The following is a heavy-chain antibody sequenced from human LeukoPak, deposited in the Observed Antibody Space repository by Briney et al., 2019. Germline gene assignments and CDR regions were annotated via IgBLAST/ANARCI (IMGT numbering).Heavy chain of an antibody. V-gene: IGHV3-9*01. CDR1: GFTFDDYA. CDR2: ISWNSGSI. D-gene: IGHD1-26*01. J-gene: IGHJ3*02. CDR3: ARDHRVVGATGASDI. Sequence: PGGSLRLSCAASGFTFDDYAMHWVRQAPGKGLEWVSGISWNSGSIGYADSVKGRFTISRDNAKNSLYLQMNSLRAEDTAVYYCARDHRVVGATGASDIWGQGTMVTVSS.